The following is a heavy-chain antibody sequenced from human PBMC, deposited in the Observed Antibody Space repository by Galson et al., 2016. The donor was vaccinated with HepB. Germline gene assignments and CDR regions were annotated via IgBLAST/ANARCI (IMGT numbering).Heavy chain of an antibody. J-gene: IGHJ3*01. CDR3: ALLTRGRDGFDV. Sequence: SLRLSCAASGFTFSDHYMSWIRQAPGKGLEWLSYISSSSGVTHYADSVKGRLTISRDNAKSSLYLQMSSLRNEDTALYYRALLTRGRDGFDVWGQGTMVTVSS. V-gene: IGHV3-11*06. CDR1: GFTFSDHY. D-gene: IGHD2-15*01. CDR2: ISSSSGVT.